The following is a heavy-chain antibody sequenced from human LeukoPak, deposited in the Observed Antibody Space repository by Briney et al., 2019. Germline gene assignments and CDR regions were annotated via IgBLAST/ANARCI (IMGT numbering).Heavy chain of an antibody. D-gene: IGHD2-21*02. CDR1: GFTFSTYA. Sequence: GRSLSLSCAASGFTFSTYAMHWVRQAPGKGLEWVAVTSYGGSSKYYADSVKGRFTISRDNSRKTLFLHMDRLRPEDTAVYYCAKGMPFCGNDCHWIDCWGQGTLVTVSS. CDR2: TSYGGSSK. CDR3: AKGMPFCGNDCHWIDC. V-gene: IGHV3-30*18. J-gene: IGHJ4*02.